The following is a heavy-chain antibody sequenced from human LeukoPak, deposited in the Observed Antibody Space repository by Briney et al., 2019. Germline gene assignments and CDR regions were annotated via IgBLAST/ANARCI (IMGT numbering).Heavy chain of an antibody. V-gene: IGHV3-30-3*01. J-gene: IGHJ4*02. CDR2: ISYDGSNK. Sequence: GRSLRLSCAASGFTFSSYAMHWVRQAPGKGLEWVAVISYDGSNKYYADSVKGRFTISRDNSKNTQYLQMNSLRAEDTAVYYCARGLRYFDWFAGYWGQGTLVTVSS. D-gene: IGHD3-9*01. CDR1: GFTFSSYA. CDR3: ARGLRYFDWFAGY.